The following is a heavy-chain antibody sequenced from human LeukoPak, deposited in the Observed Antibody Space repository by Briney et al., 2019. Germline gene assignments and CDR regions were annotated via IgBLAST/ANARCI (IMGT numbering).Heavy chain of an antibody. CDR3: AKDGSSGYDY. CDR1: GFTFSSYA. V-gene: IGHV3-23*01. D-gene: IGHD6-19*01. J-gene: IGHJ4*02. CDR2: ISGSGDST. Sequence: GGSLRLSCAASGFTFSSYAMSWVRQAPGKGLEWVSAISGSGDSTYYGDSVKGRFTISRDNSKNTLYLQMNSLRAEDTAVYYCAKDGSSGYDYWGQGTLVTVSS.